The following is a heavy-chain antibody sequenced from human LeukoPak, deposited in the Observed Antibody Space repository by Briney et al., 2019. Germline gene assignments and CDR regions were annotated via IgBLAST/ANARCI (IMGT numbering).Heavy chain of an antibody. D-gene: IGHD2-15*01. CDR3: ARDGIGAATVEYYFDY. CDR2: MWYDGSTK. V-gene: IGHV3-33*08. J-gene: IGHJ4*02. CDR1: GFTVSSYG. Sequence: GGSLRLSCAASGFTVSSYGMHWVRQAPGKGLEWVAVMWYDGSTKYYADSVKGRFIISRDNSKNTLYLQMNSLRAEDTAVYYCARDGIGAATVEYYFDYWGQGTLVAVSS.